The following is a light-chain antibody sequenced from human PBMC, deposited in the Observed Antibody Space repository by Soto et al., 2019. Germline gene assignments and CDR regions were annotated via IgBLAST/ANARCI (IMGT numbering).Light chain of an antibody. CDR2: EVS. CDR1: NSDVGGYNY. J-gene: IGLJ1*01. V-gene: IGLV2-8*01. CDR3: SSYAGSNNYV. Sequence: TLTQAPSACRAPGQTVYVSFTWTNSDVGGYNYVSWYQQHPGKAPKLMIYEVSKRPLGVPDRFSGSKSGNTASLTVSGLQAEDEADYYCSSYAGSNNYVFGTGTKVTV.